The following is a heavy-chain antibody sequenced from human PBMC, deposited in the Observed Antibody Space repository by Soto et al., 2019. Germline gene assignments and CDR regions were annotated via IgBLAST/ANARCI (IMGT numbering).Heavy chain of an antibody. CDR2: ISGSGGAT. Sequence: EVQLLESGGGSVQPGGSLRVSCAASGFRFSNYAMSWVRQAPGKGLEWVSVISGSGGATKYADSVKGRFTISRDNSKNTLFLQMNSLRADDTAVYYCAKASTTFRFFEDPFDYWGQGILVTVSS. J-gene: IGHJ4*02. CDR1: GFRFSNYA. CDR3: AKASTTFRFFEDPFDY. D-gene: IGHD3-3*01. V-gene: IGHV3-23*01.